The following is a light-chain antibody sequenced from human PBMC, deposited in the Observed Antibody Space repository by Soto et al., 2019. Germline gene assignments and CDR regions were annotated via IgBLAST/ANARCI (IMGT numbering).Light chain of an antibody. V-gene: IGLV2-23*02. CDR3: CSYAGSTTYV. J-gene: IGLJ1*01. CDR2: EVS. Sequence: QSALIQPASVSGAPGQTISMSGTGASSDVGSYNFVSWYQQHPGKAPKLMISEVSKRPSGVSDRFSGSKSANTASLTISRLQGEAEADYSCCSYAGSTTYVFGPGTRSPS. CDR1: SSDVGSYNF.